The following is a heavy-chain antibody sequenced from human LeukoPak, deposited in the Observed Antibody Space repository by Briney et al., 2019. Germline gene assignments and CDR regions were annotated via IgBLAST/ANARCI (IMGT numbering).Heavy chain of an antibody. CDR1: GGTFSSYA. CDR2: IIPIFGTA. J-gene: IGHJ4*02. Sequence: SVKVSCKSSGGTFSSYAIIWVRQAPGQGLEWMGGIIPIFGTANYAQKFQGRVTITADESTSTAYMELSSLRSEDTAVYYCAIFPTYCGGDCYDTNFDYWGQGTLVTVSS. D-gene: IGHD2-21*02. V-gene: IGHV1-69*13. CDR3: AIFPTYCGGDCYDTNFDY.